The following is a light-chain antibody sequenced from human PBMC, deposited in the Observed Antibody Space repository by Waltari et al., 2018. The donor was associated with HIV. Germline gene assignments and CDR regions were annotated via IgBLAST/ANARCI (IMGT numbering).Light chain of an antibody. CDR2: EDN. Sequence: NSILTHPHSVLDPTQKTVHNTRTRRTGQIANTHQRWYQQRPSSSPTTVTYEDNQRTSGVPDRFSGSIDSSSNSASVTISGLKTEDEADYYCQSYDINTLSWVFGGGTKLTVL. J-gene: IGLJ3*02. CDR3: QSYDINTLSWV. CDR1: TGQIANTH. V-gene: IGLV6-57*01.